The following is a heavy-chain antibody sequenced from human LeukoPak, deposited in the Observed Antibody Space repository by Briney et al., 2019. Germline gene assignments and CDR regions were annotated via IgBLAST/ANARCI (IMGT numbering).Heavy chain of an antibody. V-gene: IGHV3-7*03. Sequence: GGSLRLSCAASGFTFSNYWMSWVRQAPGKGLEWVANIKPDGSEKYYVDSVKGRFTISRDNSKNTLYLQMNSLRAEDTAVYYCAKVEQRFPYFDYWGQGTLVTVSS. J-gene: IGHJ4*02. D-gene: IGHD1/OR15-1a*01. CDR2: IKPDGSEK. CDR1: GFTFSNYW. CDR3: AKVEQRFPYFDY.